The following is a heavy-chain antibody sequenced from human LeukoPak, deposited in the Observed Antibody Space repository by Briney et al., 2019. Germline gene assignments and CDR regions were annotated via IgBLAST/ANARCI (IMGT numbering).Heavy chain of an antibody. CDR3: ARVLGYCSSTSCYRGLRNGMDV. J-gene: IGHJ6*02. CDR1: GFTFSSYV. D-gene: IGHD2-2*02. Sequence: GGSLRLSCAASGFTFSSYVMHWVRQAPGKGLEWVAVISYDGSNKYYADSVKGRFTISRDNSKNTLYLQMNSLRAEDTAVYYCARVLGYCSSTSCYRGLRNGMDVWGQGTTVTVSS. CDR2: ISYDGSNK. V-gene: IGHV3-30-3*01.